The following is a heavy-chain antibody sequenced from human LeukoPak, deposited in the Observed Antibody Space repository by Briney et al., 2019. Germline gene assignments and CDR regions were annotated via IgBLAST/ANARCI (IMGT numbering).Heavy chain of an antibody. CDR2: IKQDGREI. V-gene: IGHV3-7*01. CDR3: ARSYSRFDY. D-gene: IGHD6-13*01. Sequence: GGSLRLSCVASEFTFSSYWMSWVRQAPGGGLEGVANIKQDGREIYYVDSVKGRFTISRDNAKKSLYLQMNSLRAEDTAVYYCARSYSRFDYWGQGTLVTVSS. J-gene: IGHJ4*02. CDR1: EFTFSSYW.